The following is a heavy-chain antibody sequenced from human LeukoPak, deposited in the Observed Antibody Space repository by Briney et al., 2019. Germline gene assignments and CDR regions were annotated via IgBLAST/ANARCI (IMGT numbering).Heavy chain of an antibody. CDR1: GFTFSDYY. V-gene: IGHV3-11*04. CDR2: ISSSGSTI. D-gene: IGHD6-13*01. Sequence: GGSLRLSCAASGFTFSDYYMSWIRQAPGKGLEWVSYISSSGSTIYYADSVKGRFTISRDNAKNSLYLQMNSLRAEDTAVYYCASGAPYSSSWYDYWGQGTLVTVSS. J-gene: IGHJ4*02. CDR3: ASGAPYSSSWYDY.